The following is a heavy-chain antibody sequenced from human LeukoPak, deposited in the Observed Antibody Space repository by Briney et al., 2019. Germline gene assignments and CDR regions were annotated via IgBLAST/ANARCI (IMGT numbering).Heavy chain of an antibody. Sequence: PGGSLRLSCAASGFTFSDYYMSWIRQAPGKGLEWVSYISSSGSTIYYADSVKGRFTISRDNAKNSLYLQMNSLRAEDTAVYSCARSRTLWNYPLFDYWGQGTLVTVSS. CDR2: ISSSGSTI. J-gene: IGHJ4*02. V-gene: IGHV3-11*01. D-gene: IGHD1-7*01. CDR1: GFTFSDYY. CDR3: ARSRTLWNYPLFDY.